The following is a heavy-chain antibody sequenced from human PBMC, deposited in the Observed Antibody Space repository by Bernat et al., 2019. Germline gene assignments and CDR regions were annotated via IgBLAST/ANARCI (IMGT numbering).Heavy chain of an antibody. CDR2: INSDGSST. CDR3: ARGDIVVVVAATGFSDY. J-gene: IGHJ4*02. Sequence: EVQLVESGGGLVQPGGSLRLSCAASGFTFSSYWMHWVRQAPGKGLVWVSRINSDGSSTSYADSVKGRFTISRDNAKNTLYLQMNSLRAEDTAVYYCARGDIVVVVAATGFSDYWGQGTRVTVSS. V-gene: IGHV3-74*01. D-gene: IGHD2-15*01. CDR1: GFTFSSYW.